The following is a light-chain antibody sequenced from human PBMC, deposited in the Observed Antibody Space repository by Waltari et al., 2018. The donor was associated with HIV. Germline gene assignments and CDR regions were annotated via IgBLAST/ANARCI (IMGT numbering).Light chain of an antibody. V-gene: IGLV1-44*01. Sequence: QSVLPQPPSASGTPGQRVTLSCSGSNSNIGTKPANWYQQLEGSAPNLLIYRSELRPSGVPDRFSGSKSATSASLAISGLQSEDEATYYCASWDDSLNGVIFGGGTELTVL. J-gene: IGLJ2*01. CDR2: RSE. CDR1: NSNIGTKP. CDR3: ASWDDSLNGVI.